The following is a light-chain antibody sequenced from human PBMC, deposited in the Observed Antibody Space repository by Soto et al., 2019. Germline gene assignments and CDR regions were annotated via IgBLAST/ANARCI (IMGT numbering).Light chain of an antibody. CDR3: AAWDDSLNAPHV. Sequence: QSVLTQPPSASGTPGQRVTISCSGSSSNIGRNTVNWYQQLPRTAPKLLIYSNNQRPSGVPDRFSGSKSGTSASLAISGLQSEDEADYYCAAWDDSLNAPHVFGTGTKLTVL. CDR1: SSNIGRNT. V-gene: IGLV1-44*01. J-gene: IGLJ1*01. CDR2: SNN.